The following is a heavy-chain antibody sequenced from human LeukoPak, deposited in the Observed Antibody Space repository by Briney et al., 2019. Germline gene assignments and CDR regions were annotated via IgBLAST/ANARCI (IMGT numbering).Heavy chain of an antibody. Sequence: PSETLSLTCAVYGGSFSGYYWSWIRQPPGKGLEWIGEINHSGSTNYNPSLKSRVTMSIDTSKNQFSLKLSSVTAADTAVYYCARDTGGVDYWGQGTLVTVSS. CDR2: INHSGST. V-gene: IGHV4-34*01. CDR1: GGSFSGYY. CDR3: ARDTGGVDY. D-gene: IGHD7-27*01. J-gene: IGHJ4*02.